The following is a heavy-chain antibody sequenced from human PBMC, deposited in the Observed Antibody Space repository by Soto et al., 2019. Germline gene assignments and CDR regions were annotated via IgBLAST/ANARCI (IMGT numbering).Heavy chain of an antibody. J-gene: IGHJ4*02. Sequence: QLQLQESGPGLVTPSETLSLTCTVSGGSISSSGYYWGWIRQPPGKGLEWIGSIYYSGSTYYNPYLKSRLTISEDRSKNQFSLKLNSVTAADTAVYYCARHYSGYDLGGYWRQGTLVTVSS. CDR3: ARHYSGYDLGGY. CDR1: GGSISSSGYY. V-gene: IGHV4-39*01. D-gene: IGHD5-12*01. CDR2: IYYSGST.